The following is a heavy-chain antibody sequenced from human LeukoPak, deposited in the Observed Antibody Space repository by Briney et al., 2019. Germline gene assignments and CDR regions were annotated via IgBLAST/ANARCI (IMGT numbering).Heavy chain of an antibody. CDR2: IYPGDSDT. D-gene: IGHD3-10*01. Sequence: PGESLKISCKGSGYSFTSYWIGWVRQMPGKGLEWMGIIYPGDSDTRYSPSFQGQVTISADKSISTAYLQWSSLKASDTAMYYCARGAVTMVRGVIPNWFDPWGQGTLVTVSS. J-gene: IGHJ5*02. CDR1: GYSFTSYW. CDR3: ARGAVTMVRGVIPNWFDP. V-gene: IGHV5-51*03.